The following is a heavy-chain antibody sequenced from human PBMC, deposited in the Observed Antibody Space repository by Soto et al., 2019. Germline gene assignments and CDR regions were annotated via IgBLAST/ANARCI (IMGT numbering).Heavy chain of an antibody. CDR2: ISGSGGST. V-gene: IGHV3-23*01. CDR1: GFTFSSYA. J-gene: IGHJ4*02. Sequence: EVQLLESGGGLVQPGGSLRLSCAASGFTFSSYAMSWVRQAPGKGLEWVSAISGSGGSTYYADSVKGRFTISRDNSKNTLYLQMNSLRAEDTAVYYCAKDCRDYDILTGYDHFDYWGQGTLVTVSS. D-gene: IGHD3-9*01. CDR3: AKDCRDYDILTGYDHFDY.